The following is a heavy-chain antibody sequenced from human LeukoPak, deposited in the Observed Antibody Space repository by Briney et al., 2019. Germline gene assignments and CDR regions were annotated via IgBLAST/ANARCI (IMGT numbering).Heavy chain of an antibody. Sequence: AGGSLRLSCAASGFTFSSYGMHWVRQAPGKGLEWVAVIWYDGSNKYYADSVRGRFTIYRDNSKNTMYLKMYSLTAENTACYDFAKLHDDGDYDVGYFDYWGQGTLVTASS. CDR2: IWYDGSNK. V-gene: IGHV3-33*06. CDR1: GFTFSSYG. CDR3: AKLHDDGDYDVGYFDY. D-gene: IGHD4-17*01. J-gene: IGHJ4*02.